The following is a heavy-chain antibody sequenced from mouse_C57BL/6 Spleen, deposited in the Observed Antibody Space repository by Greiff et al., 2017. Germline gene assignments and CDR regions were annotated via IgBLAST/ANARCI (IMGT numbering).Heavy chain of an antibody. CDR2: IEPANGNT. CDR1: GFNIKNHY. D-gene: IGHD1-1*01. Sequence: VQLQQSVAELVKPGTSVKLSCTATGFNIKNHYINWVTKKPEQSLEWIGRIEPANGNTKYAPKCQGKATITADTSSNTAYLQLSSLTSEDTAIYYCARSGYYGSSHYAMDYWGQGTSVTVSS. J-gene: IGHJ4*01. CDR3: ARSGYYGSSHYAMDY. V-gene: IGHV14-3*01.